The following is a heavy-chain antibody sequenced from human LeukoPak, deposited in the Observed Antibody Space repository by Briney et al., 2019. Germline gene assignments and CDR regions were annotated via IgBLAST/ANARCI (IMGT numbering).Heavy chain of an antibody. Sequence: SETLSLTCTVSGGSIISYYWSWIRQPPGKELEWIGYIYYSGSTNYNPSLKSRVTISVDTSKNQFSLRLRSVTAADTAVYYCAREVSSDYYYYMDVWGKGTAVTVSS. CDR2: IYYSGST. CDR1: GGSIISYY. J-gene: IGHJ6*03. D-gene: IGHD2-2*01. CDR3: AREVSSDYYYYMDV. V-gene: IGHV4-59*12.